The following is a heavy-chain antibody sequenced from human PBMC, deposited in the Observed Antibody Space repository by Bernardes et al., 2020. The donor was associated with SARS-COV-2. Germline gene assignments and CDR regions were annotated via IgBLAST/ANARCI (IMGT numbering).Heavy chain of an antibody. D-gene: IGHD1-26*01. CDR3: ARHPPREWAILGEFDY. CDR1: GGSFNDYS. Sequence: SETLSLTCAVYGGSFNDYSWTWIRQAPGKGLEWIGEVNHSGSTKYNPSLRSRVTISLDTSKNQFSLKLSSVTAADTAVYYCARHPPREWAILGEFDYWGQGTLVTVSS. J-gene: IGHJ4*02. V-gene: IGHV4-34*01. CDR2: VNHSGST.